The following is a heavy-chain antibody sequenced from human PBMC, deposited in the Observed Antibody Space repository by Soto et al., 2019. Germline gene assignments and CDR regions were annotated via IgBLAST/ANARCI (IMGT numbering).Heavy chain of an antibody. J-gene: IGHJ6*02. CDR1: GYTFTGYY. D-gene: IGHD1-26*01. Sequence: QVQLVQSGTEVKRPGDSVKVSCKASGYTFTGYYVHWVRQAPGQGLEWMGWINPNSGDTYLAQRFQGRVTMNRDTSIGTADMGLRGLTSDDTAEYYCAKGGAIVAAGTRVYLYNAMDVWGQGTTVTVSS. CDR2: INPNSGDT. V-gene: IGHV1-2*02. CDR3: AKGGAIVAAGTRVYLYNAMDV.